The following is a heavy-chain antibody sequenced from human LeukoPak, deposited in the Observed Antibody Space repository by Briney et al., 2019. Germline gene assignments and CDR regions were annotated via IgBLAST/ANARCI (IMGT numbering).Heavy chain of an antibody. CDR2: ISYDGSNK. CDR3: ARASLSKYSSGWYENGMDV. Sequence: GGSLRLSCAASGFTFSSYAMHWVRQAPGKGLEGVAVISYDGSNKYYADSVKGRFTISRDNSKNTLYLQMNSLRAEDTAVYYCARASLSKYSSGWYENGMDVWGQGTTVTVSS. V-gene: IGHV3-30-3*01. CDR1: GFTFSSYA. J-gene: IGHJ6*02. D-gene: IGHD6-19*01.